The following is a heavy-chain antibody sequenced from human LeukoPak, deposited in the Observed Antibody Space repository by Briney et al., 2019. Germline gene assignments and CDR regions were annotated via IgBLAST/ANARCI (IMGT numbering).Heavy chain of an antibody. CDR3: TREAYYYDSSRSHDAFDI. V-gene: IGHV3-33*01. J-gene: IGHJ3*02. D-gene: IGHD3-22*01. CDR2: IWYDGSNK. Sequence: GGSLRLSCAASGFTFSSYGMHWVRQAPGKGLEWVAVIWYDGSNKYYADSVKGRFTISRDNSKNTLYLQMNSLRAEDTAVYYCTREAYYYDSSRSHDAFDIWGQGTKVTVSS. CDR1: GFTFSSYG.